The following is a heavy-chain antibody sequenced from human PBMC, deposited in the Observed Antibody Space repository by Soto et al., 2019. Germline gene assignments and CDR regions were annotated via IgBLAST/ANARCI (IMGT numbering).Heavy chain of an antibody. CDR3: ARDQEQWLVDYGMDV. D-gene: IGHD6-19*01. CDR2: ISSSSSTI. J-gene: IGHJ6*02. Sequence: LGGSLRLSCAASGFTFSSYSMNWVRQAPGKGLEWVSYISSSSSTIYYADSVKGRFTISRDNAKNSLYLQMNSLRDEDTAVYYCARDQEQWLVDYGMDVWGQGTTVTVSS. V-gene: IGHV3-48*02. CDR1: GFTFSSYS.